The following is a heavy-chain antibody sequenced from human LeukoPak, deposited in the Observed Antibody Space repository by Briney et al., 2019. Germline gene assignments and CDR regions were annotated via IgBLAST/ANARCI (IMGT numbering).Heavy chain of an antibody. CDR1: GFTFSSYS. CDR3: ARDLLRYFDWLLNLGAFDI. J-gene: IGHJ3*02. Sequence: GALRLSCAASGFTFSSYSMNWVRQAPGKGLEWVSSISSSSSYIYYADSVKGRFTISRDNAKNSLYLQMNSLRAEDTAVYYCARDLLRYFDWLLNLGAFDIWGQGTMVTVSS. D-gene: IGHD3-9*01. V-gene: IGHV3-21*01. CDR2: ISSSSSYI.